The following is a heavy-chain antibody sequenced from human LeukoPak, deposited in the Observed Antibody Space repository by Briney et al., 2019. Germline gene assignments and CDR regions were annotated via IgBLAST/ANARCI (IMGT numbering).Heavy chain of an antibody. V-gene: IGHV1-46*01. D-gene: IGHD6-6*01. J-gene: IGHJ6*02. CDR2: INPSGGST. Sequence: ASVKVSCKASGYTFTSYYMHWVRQAPGQGLEWMGIINPSGGSTSYAQKFQGRVTMTRDTSTSTVYMELSSLRSEDTAVYYCVRAHSSSHYYYYGMDVWGQGTTVTVSS. CDR3: VRAHSSSHYYYYGMDV. CDR1: GYTFTSYY.